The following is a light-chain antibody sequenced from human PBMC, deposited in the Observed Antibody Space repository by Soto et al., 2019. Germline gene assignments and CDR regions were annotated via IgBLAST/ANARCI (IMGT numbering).Light chain of an antibody. V-gene: IGKV3-20*01. CDR3: QHYANSAWT. J-gene: IGKJ1*01. CDR2: AAS. Sequence: IVLTQSPDTLSLSPGERATLSCRASQSVSSSQLVWYQQKPGQAPRLLIYAASSRATGIPDRFSGSGSGTDFPLTVSELETADFAVYYCQHYANSAWTFGQGTKVEIK. CDR1: QSVSSSQ.